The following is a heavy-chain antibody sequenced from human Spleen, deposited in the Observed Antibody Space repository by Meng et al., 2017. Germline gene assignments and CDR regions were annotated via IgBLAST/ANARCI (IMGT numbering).Heavy chain of an antibody. CDR1: GGSFSGYY. J-gene: IGHJ4*02. Sequence: QWVSYLLKPPETLSLTCAVHGGSFSGYYWSWIRQPPGKGLEWIGEINHSGSTNYNPSLKSRVTISVDTSKNQFSLKLSSVTAADTAVYYCARLIFDYGGNSGGGTFDYWGQGTLVTVSS. V-gene: IGHV4-34*01. CDR3: ARLIFDYGGNSGGGTFDY. D-gene: IGHD4-23*01. CDR2: INHSGST.